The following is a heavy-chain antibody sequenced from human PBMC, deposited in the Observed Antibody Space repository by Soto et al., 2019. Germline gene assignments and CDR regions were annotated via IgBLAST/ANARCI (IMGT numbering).Heavy chain of an antibody. V-gene: IGHV3-23*01. D-gene: IGHD2-21*01. J-gene: IGHJ4*02. CDR1: GFTFSNYA. Sequence: EVQLLESGGGLIQPGGSRRLSCEAIGFTFSNYAMTWVRQAPGKGLEWVSTISGSGDRAFYADPVKGRFTISRDNSKNTLYLQMNSLSAAATAIYYCAKELIASTLADFFDYWGQGILVTVSS. CDR3: AKELIASTLADFFDY. CDR2: ISGSGDRA.